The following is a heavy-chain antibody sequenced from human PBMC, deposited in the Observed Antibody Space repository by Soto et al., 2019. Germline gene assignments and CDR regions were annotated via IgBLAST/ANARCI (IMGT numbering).Heavy chain of an antibody. CDR1: GYTFTSHD. V-gene: IGHV1-8*01. D-gene: IGHD2-15*01. J-gene: IGHJ5*02. CDR3: ARGLAQYCSGGSCYSDVWLNWFDP. CDR2: MNPNSGNT. Sequence: ASEKVSCKASGYTFTSHDINWVRQATGQGLEWMGWMNPNSGNTGYAQKFQGRVTMTRNTSISTAYMELSSLRSEDTAVYYCARGLAQYCSGGSCYSDVWLNWFDPWGQGTLVTVSS.